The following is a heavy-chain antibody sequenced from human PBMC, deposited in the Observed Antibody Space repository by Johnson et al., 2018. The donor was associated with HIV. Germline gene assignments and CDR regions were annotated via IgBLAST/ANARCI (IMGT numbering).Heavy chain of an antibody. D-gene: IGHD3-22*01. J-gene: IGHJ3*02. V-gene: IGHV3-33*01. CDR1: GFTFSSYG. CDR2: IWYDGSNQ. Sequence: QVQLVESGGGVVQPGRSLRLSCAASGFTFSSYGMHWVRQAPGKGLEWVAVIWYDGSNQYYADSVKGRFTISRDNSKNTLYLQMNSLRAEDTAVYYFATSLYYYDSSGFSFDAFDIWGQGTLVTVSS. CDR3: ATSLYYYDSSGFSFDAFDI.